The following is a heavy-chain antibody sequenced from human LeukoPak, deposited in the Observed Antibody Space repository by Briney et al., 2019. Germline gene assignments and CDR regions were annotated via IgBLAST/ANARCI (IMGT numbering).Heavy chain of an antibody. J-gene: IGHJ4*02. CDR2: ISDSGAKT. D-gene: IGHD4-17*01. CDR3: VRDHLYGFDY. V-gene: IGHV3-48*03. Sequence: GGSLRLSCEASGFTFRSYEMSWVRQAPGKGLEWVSIISDSGAKTDYADSVKGRFTISIDNAKNSLYLQMNSLRADDTAVFYCVRDHLYGFDYWGQGTLVTVSS. CDR1: GFTFRSYE.